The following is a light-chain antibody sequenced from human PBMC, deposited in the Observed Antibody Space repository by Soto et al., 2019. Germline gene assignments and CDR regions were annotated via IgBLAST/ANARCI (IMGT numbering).Light chain of an antibody. V-gene: IGKV3-15*01. CDR3: QQYNDWPPIT. CDR1: ESVGNN. Sequence: EIRMTQSPATLSVSLGERVTLSCRASESVGNNVAWYQQKPGQAPRLLMYYANTRATGIPARFSGSGSGTEFTLTISSLQSEDFALYYCQQYNDWPPITFGQGTRLEIK. CDR2: YAN. J-gene: IGKJ5*01.